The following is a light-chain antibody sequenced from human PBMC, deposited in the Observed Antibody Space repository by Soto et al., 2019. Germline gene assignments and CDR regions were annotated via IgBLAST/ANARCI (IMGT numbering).Light chain of an antibody. Sequence: QSVLTQPASVSGSPGQSITISCTGTSSDVGGYKYVSWYQQHPGKAPKLMIYEVSNRPSGASNRFSGSKSGNTASLTISGLQAEDEADYYCTSYTSSSFYVLGTGTTV. V-gene: IGLV2-14*01. CDR2: EVS. CDR1: SSDVGGYKY. CDR3: TSYTSSSFYV. J-gene: IGLJ1*01.